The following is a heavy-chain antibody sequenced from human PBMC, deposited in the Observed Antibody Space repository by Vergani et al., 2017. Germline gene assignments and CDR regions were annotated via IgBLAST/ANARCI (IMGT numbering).Heavy chain of an antibody. CDR1: GFTFNSYC. CDR3: ARGAVVPAAILNYYYYYYMDV. D-gene: IGHD2-2*02. Sequence: QVQLVESGGGVVQPGGSLRLSCAASGFTFNSYCMHWVRQAPGKGLEWVASIRSDESRRYYGDSMEGPFTISRDNSKNTLYLQMKSLRPEDTAVYYCARGAVVPAAILNYYYYYYMDVWGKGTTVTVSS. V-gene: IGHV3-30*02. J-gene: IGHJ6*03. CDR2: IRSDESRR.